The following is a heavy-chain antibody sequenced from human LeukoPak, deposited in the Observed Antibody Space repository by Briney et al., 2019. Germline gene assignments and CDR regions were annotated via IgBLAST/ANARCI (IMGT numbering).Heavy chain of an antibody. CDR3: ASGRGSYSPDY. V-gene: IGHV3-48*03. D-gene: IGHD1-26*01. J-gene: IGHJ4*02. CDR2: LSSSGNA. CDR1: GFSFSDHE. Sequence: GGSLRLSCAASGFSFSDHEMNWVRQAPGKGLEWVSYLSSSGNAYYADSVKGRFTISRDNSKNSLYLQMTSLRADDTAVYYRASGRGSYSPDYWGQGTLVTVSS.